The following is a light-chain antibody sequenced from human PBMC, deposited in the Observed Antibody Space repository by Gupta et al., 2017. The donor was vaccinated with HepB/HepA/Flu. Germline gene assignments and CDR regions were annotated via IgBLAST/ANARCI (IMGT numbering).Light chain of an antibody. CDR1: TEGVNSGQY. J-gene: IGLJ2*01. Sequence: QAVVSQVPSLTVSPGGSVTRTRASSTEGVNSGQYPHWFQQKPGQAPRTLIYDTNKKMSWTPARFSGSLLGGKAALTLSGAQPEDEADYYCLLSYSGIGEVFGGGTKLTVL. CDR2: DTN. CDR3: LLSYSGIGEV. V-gene: IGLV7-46*01.